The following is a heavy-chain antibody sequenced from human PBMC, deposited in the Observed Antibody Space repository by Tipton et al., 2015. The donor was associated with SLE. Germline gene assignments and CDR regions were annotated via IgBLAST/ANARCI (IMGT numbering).Heavy chain of an antibody. CDR2: IYSGGST. Sequence: TLSLTCAVSGGSISSHYWSWIRQSPGTGLEWIGYIYSGGSTNYNPSLKSRVTISVDTSKNQFSLNRNSVTAADTAVYYCARVWVYGDAFDIWGQGTMVTVSS. J-gene: IGHJ3*02. CDR1: GGSISSHY. V-gene: IGHV4-59*11. D-gene: IGHD5/OR15-5a*01. CDR3: ARVWVYGDAFDI.